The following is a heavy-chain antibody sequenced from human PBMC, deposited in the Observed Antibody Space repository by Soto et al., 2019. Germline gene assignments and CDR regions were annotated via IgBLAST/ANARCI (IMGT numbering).Heavy chain of an antibody. D-gene: IGHD3-10*01. CDR2: MNQDGSEI. J-gene: IGHJ4*02. V-gene: IGHV3-7*01. Sequence: EVQLVESGGGLVQPGGSLKLSCAASGFTFSSYLRSWVRQAPGKGLEWVANMNQDGSEIYYVDSVRGRFTISRDNAENSLYLQMNSLRAEDTAVYYCARGRSLLWFGEPRGQGTLVTVSS. CDR1: GFTFSSYL. CDR3: ARGRSLLWFGEP.